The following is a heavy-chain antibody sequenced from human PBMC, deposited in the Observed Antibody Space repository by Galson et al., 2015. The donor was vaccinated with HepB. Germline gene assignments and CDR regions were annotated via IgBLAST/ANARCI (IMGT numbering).Heavy chain of an antibody. D-gene: IGHD3-10*01. CDR3: ARDRGTMVRGVIVPYYGLDV. CDR1: GFTFSSDN. J-gene: IGHJ6*02. V-gene: IGHV3-21*01. Sequence: SLRLSCAASGFTFSSDNMNWVRQAPGKGLEWVSSISSSSSYIYYADSVKGRFTISRDNAKNSLYLQMNSLRAEDTAVYYCARDRGTMVRGVIVPYYGLDVWGQGTTVTVSS. CDR2: ISSSSSYI.